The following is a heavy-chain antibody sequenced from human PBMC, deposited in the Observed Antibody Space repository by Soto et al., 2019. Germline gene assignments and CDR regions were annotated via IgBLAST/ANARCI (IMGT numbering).Heavy chain of an antibody. V-gene: IGHV3-23*01. CDR2: ISASGASI. CDR1: GFMFDNYA. CDR3: TKDWVVVSKIPNN. J-gene: IGHJ4*02. D-gene: IGHD2-15*01. Sequence: EEHLLESGGDLVQPGGSLRLSCAASGFMFDNYAMSWIRQAPGKGLEWVAGISASGASIHYADAVKGRFIVSRDNANNALYLQMSSLRVEDTATYYCTKDWVVVSKIPNNWGQGTRVTVSS.